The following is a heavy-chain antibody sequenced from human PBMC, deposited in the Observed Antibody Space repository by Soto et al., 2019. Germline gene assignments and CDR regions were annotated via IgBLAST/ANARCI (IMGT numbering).Heavy chain of an antibody. CDR2: IKQDGSEK. D-gene: IGHD3-3*01. J-gene: IGHJ3*02. CDR3: ARDQAYDFWSGYYLPNAFDI. Sequence: PGGSLRLSCAASGFTFSSYWMSWVRQAPGKGLEWVANIKQDGSEKYYVDSVKGRFTISRDNAKNSLYLQMNSLRAEDTAVYYCARDQAYDFWSGYYLPNAFDIWGQGTMVTVSS. V-gene: IGHV3-7*01. CDR1: GFTFSSYW.